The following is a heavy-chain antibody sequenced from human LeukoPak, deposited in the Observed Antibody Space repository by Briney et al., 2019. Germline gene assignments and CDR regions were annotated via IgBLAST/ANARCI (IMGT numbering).Heavy chain of an antibody. CDR3: AKEVPGPGWYTVDY. Sequence: VGSFTLSCAASGFTFSTFALSWFRQAPRKGREWVSAISVVSRTYSAGSVKGRFAISRDNSENTLFLHMNSLRTEDTAIYFCAKEVPGPGWYTVDYWGQGTLVTVSS. CDR2: ISVVSRT. V-gene: IGHV3-23*01. CDR1: GFTFSTFA. D-gene: IGHD6-19*01. J-gene: IGHJ4*02.